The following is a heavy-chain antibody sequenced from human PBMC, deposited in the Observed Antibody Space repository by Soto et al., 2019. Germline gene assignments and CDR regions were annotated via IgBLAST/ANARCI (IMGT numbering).Heavy chain of an antibody. J-gene: IGHJ3*02. CDR1: GGTFSSYA. CDR3: ARRHYDSSGYYYDPFYI. CDR2: IIPIFGTA. Sequence: ASVKVSCKASGGTFSSYAISWVRQAPGQGLEWMGGIIPIFGTANYAQKFQGRVTITADESTSTAYMELSSLRSEDTAVYYCARRHYDSSGYYYDPFYISGQGTMVTVSS. V-gene: IGHV1-69*13. D-gene: IGHD3-22*01.